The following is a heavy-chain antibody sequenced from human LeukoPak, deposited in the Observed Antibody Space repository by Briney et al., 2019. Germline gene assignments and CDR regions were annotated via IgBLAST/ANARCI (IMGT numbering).Heavy chain of an antibody. J-gene: IGHJ4*02. CDR1: GGSISSSSYY. V-gene: IGHV4-39*07. Sequence: SETLSLTCTVSGGSISSSSYYWGWIRQPPGKGLEWIGSIYYSGSTYYNPSLKSRVTISVDTSKNQFSLKLSSVTAADTAVYYCARAASGWYAAYYFDYRGQGTLVTVSS. D-gene: IGHD6-19*01. CDR3: ARAASGWYAAYYFDY. CDR2: IYYSGST.